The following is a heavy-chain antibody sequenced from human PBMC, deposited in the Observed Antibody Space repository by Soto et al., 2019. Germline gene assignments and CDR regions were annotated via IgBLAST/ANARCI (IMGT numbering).Heavy chain of an antibody. CDR2: ISDSGVST. V-gene: IGHV3-23*01. CDR1: GFTFSSYA. D-gene: IGHD6-19*01. CDR3: AKRVYSSGWTGGFEY. Sequence: EVQLLESGGGLVQPGGSLRLSCAASGFTFSSYAMSWVRQAPGKGLEWVSGISDSGVSTYYADSVKGRFTISRDNSKNTLYVQMNSVRVEDTAVYYCAKRVYSSGWTGGFEYWGQGTLVTVSS. J-gene: IGHJ4*02.